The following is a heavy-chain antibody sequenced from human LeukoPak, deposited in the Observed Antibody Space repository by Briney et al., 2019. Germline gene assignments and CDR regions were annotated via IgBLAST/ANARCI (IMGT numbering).Heavy chain of an antibody. CDR3: ARAGGYCGSTSCYSGYYYYFMDV. J-gene: IGHJ6*03. V-gene: IGHV1-2*02. D-gene: IGHD2-2*01. CDR2: INPKSGVT. CDR1: GYTFTDYY. Sequence: EASVKVSCKASGYTFTDYYLHWVRQAPGQGLEWMGWINPKSGVTDSKMKFQGRVTLTRDTSITTAYMELISLTSDDAAVYYGARAGGYCGSTSCYSGYYYYFMDVWGKGTTVTVSS.